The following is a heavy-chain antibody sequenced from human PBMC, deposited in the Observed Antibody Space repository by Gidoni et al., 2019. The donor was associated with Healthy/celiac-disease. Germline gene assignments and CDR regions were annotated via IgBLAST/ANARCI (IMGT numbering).Heavy chain of an antibody. J-gene: IGHJ3*02. Sequence: EVQLVESGGGLVQPGGSLRLSCAASGFTFSSYWMSWVRQAPGKGLEWVANIKQDGSEKYYVDSVKGRFTISRDNAKNSLYLQMNSLRAEDTAVYYCARVARWLQLGAFDIWGQGTMVTVSS. CDR3: ARVARWLQLGAFDI. CDR1: GFTFSSYW. CDR2: IKQDGSEK. V-gene: IGHV3-7*01. D-gene: IGHD5-12*01.